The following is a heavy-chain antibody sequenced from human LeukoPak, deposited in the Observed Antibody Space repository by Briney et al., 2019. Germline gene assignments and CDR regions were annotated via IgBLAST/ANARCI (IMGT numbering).Heavy chain of an antibody. Sequence: VASVKVSCKASGYTFTGYYMHWVRQAPGQGLEWMGGIIPIFGTANYAQKFQGRVTITTDESTSTAYMELSSLRSEDTAVYYCATGTGWDYSNNERYYYYYYYMDVWGKGTTVTVSS. D-gene: IGHD4-11*01. CDR2: IIPIFGTA. CDR3: ATGTGWDYSNNERYYYYYYYMDV. V-gene: IGHV1-69*05. J-gene: IGHJ6*03. CDR1: GYTFTGYY.